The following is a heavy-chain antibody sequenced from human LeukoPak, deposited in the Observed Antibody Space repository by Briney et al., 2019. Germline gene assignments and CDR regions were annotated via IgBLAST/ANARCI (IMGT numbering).Heavy chain of an antibody. CDR2: ISGSGGST. CDR1: GFTFSSYA. Sequence: GGSLRLSCAASGFTFSSYAMSWVRQAPGKGLEGVSAISGSGGSTYYADSVKGRFTISRDNSKNTLYLQMNSLRAEDTAVYYCAKDSPPVRPRYFVIPYDYWGQGTLVTVSS. V-gene: IGHV3-23*01. J-gene: IGHJ4*02. CDR3: AKDSPPVRPRYFVIPYDY. D-gene: IGHD3-9*01.